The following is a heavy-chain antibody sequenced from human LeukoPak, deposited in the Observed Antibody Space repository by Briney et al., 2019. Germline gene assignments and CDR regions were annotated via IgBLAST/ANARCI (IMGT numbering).Heavy chain of an antibody. CDR1: AFTFSSYG. CDR2: ISPSGDST. Sequence: GGSLRLSCAASAFTFSSYGMNWVRQAPGKGLEWVSAISPSGDSTSYADSVKGRFTISRDNSKSTLYLQMNSLRAEDTAVYYCAKDYYDSSGYYFFDYWGQGTLVTVSS. J-gene: IGHJ4*02. CDR3: AKDYYDSSGYYFFDY. V-gene: IGHV3-23*01. D-gene: IGHD3-22*01.